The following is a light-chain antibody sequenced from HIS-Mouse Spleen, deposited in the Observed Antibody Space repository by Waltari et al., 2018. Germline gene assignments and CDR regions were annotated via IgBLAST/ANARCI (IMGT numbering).Light chain of an antibody. CDR1: SSNIGSNT. CDR2: SNN. Sequence: QSVLTQPPSASGTPGQRVTISCSGSSSNIGSNTVNWYQQLPGTAPKLLIYSNNQRPSGVPDRFSGSKSVTSASLAISGLQSEDDADYYCAAWDDSLNGNYVFGTGTKVTVL. V-gene: IGLV1-44*01. J-gene: IGLJ1*01. CDR3: AAWDDSLNGNYV.